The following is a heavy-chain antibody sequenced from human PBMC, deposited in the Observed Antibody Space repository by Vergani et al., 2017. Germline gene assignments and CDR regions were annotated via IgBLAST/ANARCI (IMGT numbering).Heavy chain of an antibody. J-gene: IGHJ6*03. CDR1: GYTFTGYY. V-gene: IGHV1-2*02. D-gene: IGHD3-10*01. CDR2: INPNSGGT. CDR3: AREVASYYYGSGSYYYMDV. Sequence: QVQLVQSGAEVKKPGASVKVSCKASGYTFTGYYMHWVRQAPGQGLEWMGWINPNSGGTNYAQKFQGRVTMTRDTSISTAYMGLSRLRSDDTAVYYWAREVASYYYGSGSYYYMDVWGKGTTVTVSS.